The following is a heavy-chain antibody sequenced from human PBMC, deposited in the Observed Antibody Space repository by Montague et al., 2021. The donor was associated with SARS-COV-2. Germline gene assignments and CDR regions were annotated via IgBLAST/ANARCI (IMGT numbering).Heavy chain of an antibody. CDR1: GDSVSSNTAT. V-gene: IGHV6-1*01. J-gene: IGHJ3*02. CDR2: TYYRYKWYH. CDR3: ARTTTRMLYPENAFDI. Sequence: CAISGDSVSSNTATWSWIRQSPSRGLEWLGRTYYRYKWYHDYAISLKSRITINPDTSKNQFSLQLSSVAPEDTAVFYCARTTTRMLYPENAFDIWGQGTMVTVSS. D-gene: IGHD2-15*01.